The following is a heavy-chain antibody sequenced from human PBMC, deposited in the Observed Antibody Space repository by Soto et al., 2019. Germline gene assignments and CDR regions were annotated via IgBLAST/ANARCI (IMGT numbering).Heavy chain of an antibody. CDR3: TRDLAAGDF. Sequence: QVQLVQSGAEVKKPGASVKVSCKASGYIFINYYIHWVRQAPGQGLEWIGIINPNGGSTNYAQKFRGRVTLARDTSTSTVYMDLSSLKSEDTAMYYCTRDLAAGDFWGQGTLVTVSS. CDR2: INPNGGST. CDR1: GYIFINYY. J-gene: IGHJ4*02. D-gene: IGHD6-13*01. V-gene: IGHV1-46*01.